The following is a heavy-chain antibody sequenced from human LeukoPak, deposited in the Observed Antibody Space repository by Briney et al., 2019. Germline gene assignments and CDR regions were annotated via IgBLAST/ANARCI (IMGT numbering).Heavy chain of an antibody. V-gene: IGHV3-30*18. CDR1: GFTFSAYG. D-gene: IGHD1-14*01. J-gene: IGHJ4*02. CDR2: ISYDGINK. Sequence: QPGGSLRLSCAVSGFTFSAYGMHWVRQAPGKGLEWVAIISYDGINKYYPDSVKGRFTISRDNSNNTLYLQMNSLRAEDTAVYYCAKDTRDDHHSDYWGQGTLVTVSS. CDR3: AKDTRDDHHSDY.